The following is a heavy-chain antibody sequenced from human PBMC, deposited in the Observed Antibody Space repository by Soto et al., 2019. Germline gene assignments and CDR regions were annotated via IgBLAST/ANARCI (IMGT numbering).Heavy chain of an antibody. CDR1: GFTFSSYA. CDR3: AKAPVLRFLEWTSPDY. J-gene: IGHJ4*02. CDR2: ISGSGGIT. V-gene: IGHV3-23*01. D-gene: IGHD3-3*01. Sequence: EVQLLESGGGLVQPGGSLRLSCAASGFTFSSYALSWVRQAPGKGLEWVSAISGSGGITYYTDSVKGRFTISRDNSKNTLYLQMNSLRGEDTVLYYCAKAPVLRFLEWTSPDYWGQGTLVTVSS.